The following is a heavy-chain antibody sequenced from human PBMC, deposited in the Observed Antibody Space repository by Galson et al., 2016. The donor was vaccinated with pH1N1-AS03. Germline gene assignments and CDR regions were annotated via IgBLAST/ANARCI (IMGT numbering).Heavy chain of an antibody. CDR1: DYTFTNYG. J-gene: IGHJ6*03. CDR2: ISTYNGNT. CDR3: AIDYSTSSQYYYYYYMDF. D-gene: IGHD6-6*01. V-gene: IGHV1-18*01. Sequence: SVKVSCKASDYTFTNYGISWVRQAPGQGLEWMGWISTYNGNTNYAQKFQGRVTMTTDTSTSTAYMELRSLRSDDTAVYYCAIDYSTSSQYYYYYYMDFWGKGTTVTVFS.